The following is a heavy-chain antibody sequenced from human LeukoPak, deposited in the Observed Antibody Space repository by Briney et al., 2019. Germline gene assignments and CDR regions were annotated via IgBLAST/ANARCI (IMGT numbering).Heavy chain of an antibody. D-gene: IGHD2-8*01. Sequence: ASVKVSCKASGGTFSSYAISWVRQAPGHGLEWMGGIIPIFGTANYAQKFQGRVTITADESTSTAYMELSSLRSEDTAVYYCASEGTPAKGTVLMVYAVNWFDPWGQGTLVTVSS. CDR3: ASEGTPAKGTVLMVYAVNWFDP. CDR2: IIPIFGTA. CDR1: GGTFSSYA. J-gene: IGHJ5*02. V-gene: IGHV1-69*13.